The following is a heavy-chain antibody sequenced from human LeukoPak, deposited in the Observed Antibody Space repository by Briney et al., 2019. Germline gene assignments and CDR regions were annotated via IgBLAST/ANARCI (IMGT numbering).Heavy chain of an antibody. Sequence: GASVKVSCKASGYTFTGYYMHWVRQAPGQGLEWMGWINPNSGGTNYAQKFQGRVTMTRDTSISTAYMELSRLRSDDTAVYYCARVAYPGSGSFWYFDLWGRGTLVTVSS. V-gene: IGHV1-2*02. CDR1: GYTFTGYY. CDR2: INPNSGGT. D-gene: IGHD1-26*01. CDR3: ARVAYPGSGSFWYFDL. J-gene: IGHJ2*01.